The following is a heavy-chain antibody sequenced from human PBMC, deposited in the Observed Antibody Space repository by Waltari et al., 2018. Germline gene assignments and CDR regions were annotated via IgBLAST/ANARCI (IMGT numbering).Heavy chain of an antibody. J-gene: IGHJ5*02. Sequence: QVQLVQSGAEVKKPGASVKVSCKASGYTFTSYDINWVRQATGQGREWMGWMNPNSGNTGYAQKFQGRVTMTRNTSISTAYMELSSLRSEDTAVYYCARGPLIYCSSTSCQRGWFDPWGQGTLVTVSS. CDR1: GYTFTSYD. CDR2: MNPNSGNT. V-gene: IGHV1-8*02. D-gene: IGHD2-2*01. CDR3: ARGPLIYCSSTSCQRGWFDP.